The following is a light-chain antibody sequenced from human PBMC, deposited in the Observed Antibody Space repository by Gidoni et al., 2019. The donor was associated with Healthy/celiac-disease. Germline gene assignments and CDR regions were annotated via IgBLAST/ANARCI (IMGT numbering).Light chain of an antibody. CDR3: QQYYSTPWT. CDR2: CAS. J-gene: IGKJ1*01. CDR1: QSVLSSSNNKNY. V-gene: IGKV4-1*01. Sequence: DLVMTQSPDSLAVSLGERATINCKSSQSVLSSSNNKNYLAWYQQKPGQPPKLLIYCASTRESGVPDRFSGSGSGTDFTLTISSLQAEDVAVYYCQQYYSTPWTFGQGTKVEIK.